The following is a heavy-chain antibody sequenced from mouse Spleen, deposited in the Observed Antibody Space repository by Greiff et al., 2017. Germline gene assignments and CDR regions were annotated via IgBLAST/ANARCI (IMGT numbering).Heavy chain of an antibody. Sequence: QVQLKQPGAELVKPGASVKMSCKASGYTFTSYWITWVKQRPGQGLEWIGDIYPGSGSTNYNEKFKSKATLTVDTSSSTAYMQLSSLTSEDSAVYYCARYGYYGSSWYFDVWGTGTTVTVSS. J-gene: IGHJ1*03. CDR2: IYPGSGST. CDR1: GYTFTSYW. D-gene: IGHD1-1*01. CDR3: ARYGYYGSSWYFDV. V-gene: IGHV1-55*01.